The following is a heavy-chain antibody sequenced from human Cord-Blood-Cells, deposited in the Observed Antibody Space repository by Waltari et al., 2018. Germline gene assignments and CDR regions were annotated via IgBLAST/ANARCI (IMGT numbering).Heavy chain of an antibody. D-gene: IGHD7-27*01. CDR3: ATDPLGIGAFDI. CDR2: FDPEDGET. CDR1: VYTLTTLS. J-gene: IGHJ3*02. Sequence: QVHQVRAGAEVKTPGASVKGAIEVSVYTLTTLSMHWVRQAPGKGLEWMGGFDPEDGETIYAQKFQGRVTMTEDTSTDTAYMELSSLRSEDTAVYYCATDPLGIGAFDIWGQGTMVTVSS. V-gene: IGHV1-24*01.